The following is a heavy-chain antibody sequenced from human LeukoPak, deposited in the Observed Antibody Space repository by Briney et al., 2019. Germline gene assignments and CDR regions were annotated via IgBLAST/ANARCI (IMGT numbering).Heavy chain of an antibody. J-gene: IGHJ4*02. CDR3: AKRDY. CDR1: GFTFSSSA. CDR2: ISGSGGTT. Sequence: GGSLRLSCAASGFTFSSSAMNWVRQAPGEGLEWVSSISGSGGTTYYADSVKGRFTIPRDNSKNTLYLQMNSLRGEDTAVYYCAKRDYWGQGTLVTVSS. V-gene: IGHV3-23*01.